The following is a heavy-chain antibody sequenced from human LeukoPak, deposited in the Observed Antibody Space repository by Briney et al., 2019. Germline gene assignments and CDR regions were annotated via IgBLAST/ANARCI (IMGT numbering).Heavy chain of an antibody. CDR1: GFNFDNAN. D-gene: IGHD6-19*01. Sequence: GGPLRLSCASAGFNFDNANMNWVRQAQGKGLEWVSSISSSSSYIYDADSVKGRFTISRDNTKNSLYLQMNSLRAEDTAVYYCARYTSGWFDYWGQGTLVTVSS. J-gene: IGHJ5*01. CDR3: ARYTSGWFDY. V-gene: IGHV3-21*01. CDR2: ISSSSSYI.